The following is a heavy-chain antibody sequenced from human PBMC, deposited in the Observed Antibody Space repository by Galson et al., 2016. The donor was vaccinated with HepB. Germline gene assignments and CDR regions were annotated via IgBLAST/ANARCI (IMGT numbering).Heavy chain of an antibody. D-gene: IGHD4-23*01. CDR1: GGSISGSIYY. V-gene: IGHV4-39*01. CDR2: MYYSGIT. Sequence: SETLSLTCTVSGGSISGSIYYWGWIRQPPGKGLEWFGRMYYSGITYQNPSPMRRVTISVDASKNQFSLKLSSVTAADTALYYCARHEYSGDSGLFNYWGQGTLVTVSS. J-gene: IGHJ4*02. CDR3: ARHEYSGDSGLFNY.